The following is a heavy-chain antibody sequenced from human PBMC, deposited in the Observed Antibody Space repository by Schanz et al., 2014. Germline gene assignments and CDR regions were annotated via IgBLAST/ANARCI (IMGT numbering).Heavy chain of an antibody. CDR2: ISSTSTYL. V-gene: IGHV3-21*01. Sequence: EVELVESGGGLVKPGGSLRLSCVVSGFTFTNAWMSWVRQAPGKGLEWVSSISSTSTYLYYADSVKGRFTISRDSARNSLYLQMSSLRAEDTAVYYCARGTPFLCDYWGQGTLVTVSS. J-gene: IGHJ4*02. D-gene: IGHD3-16*01. CDR1: GFTFTNAW. CDR3: ARGTPFLCDY.